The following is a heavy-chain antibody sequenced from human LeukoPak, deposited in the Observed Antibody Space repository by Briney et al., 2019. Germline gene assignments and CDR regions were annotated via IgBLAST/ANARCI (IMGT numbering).Heavy chain of an antibody. CDR1: GFTFSSYG. D-gene: IGHD6-19*01. Sequence: GGSLRLSCAASGFTFSSYGMHGVREAPGKGLEWVAVISYDGSNKYYADSVKGRFTISRDNSKNTLYLQMNSLRAEDTAVYYCAKELRLEGAFDIWGQGTMVTVSS. V-gene: IGHV3-30*18. J-gene: IGHJ3*02. CDR2: ISYDGSNK. CDR3: AKELRLEGAFDI.